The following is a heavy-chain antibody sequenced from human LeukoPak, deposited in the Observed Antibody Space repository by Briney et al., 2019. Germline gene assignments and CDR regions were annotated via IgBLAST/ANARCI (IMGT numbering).Heavy chain of an antibody. D-gene: IGHD4-17*01. Sequence: SETLSLTCTISGGSISSHYWSWIRQPPGKGLEWIGSIYYSGSTNYNPSLKSRVTISIDTSKNQFSLKLSSMTAADTAVYYCARLVYGDYVDWYFDLWGRGTLVTVSS. CDR3: ARLVYGDYVDWYFDL. J-gene: IGHJ2*01. V-gene: IGHV4-59*11. CDR2: IYYSGST. CDR1: GGSISSHY.